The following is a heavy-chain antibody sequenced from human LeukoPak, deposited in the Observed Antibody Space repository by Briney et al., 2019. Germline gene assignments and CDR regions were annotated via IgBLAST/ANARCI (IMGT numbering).Heavy chain of an antibody. CDR3: AKGIVVPAAMTN. CDR2: ISGSGGGT. J-gene: IGHJ4*02. D-gene: IGHD2-2*01. V-gene: IGHV3-23*01. CDR1: GFTFSNYA. Sequence: GGSLRLSCAASGFTFSNYAMNWVRQAPGKGLEWVSAISGSGGGTHYADSVKGRFTISRDNSKNTLYLQMNSLRAEDTAVYYCAKGIVVPAAMTNWGQGTLVTVSS.